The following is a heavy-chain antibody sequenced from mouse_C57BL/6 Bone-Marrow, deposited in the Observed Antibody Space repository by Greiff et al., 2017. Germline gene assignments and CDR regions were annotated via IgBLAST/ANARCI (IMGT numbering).Heavy chain of an antibody. V-gene: IGHV1-15*01. Sequence: VKLVESGAELVRPGASVTLSCKASGYTFTDYEMHWVKQTPVHGLEWIGAIDPETGGTAYNQKFKGKAILTADKSSSTAYMELRSLTSEDSAVYYCTRRGLPAWFAYWGQGTLVTVSA. D-gene: IGHD2-2*01. CDR2: IDPETGGT. CDR1: GYTFTDYE. CDR3: TRRGLPAWFAY. J-gene: IGHJ3*01.